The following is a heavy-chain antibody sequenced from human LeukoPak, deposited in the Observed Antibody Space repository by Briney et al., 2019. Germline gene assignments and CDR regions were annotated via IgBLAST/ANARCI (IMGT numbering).Heavy chain of an antibody. CDR3: ATAVASSSGWYADY. J-gene: IGHJ4*02. Sequence: SGGSLRLSCAASGFTFSSYAMRWVRQAPGKGLEWVAVIWYDGSNKYYADSVKGRFTVSRDNSKNTLYLQMNSLRAEDTAVYYCATAVASSSGWYADYWGQGTLVTVSS. CDR1: GFTFSSYA. CDR2: IWYDGSNK. D-gene: IGHD6-19*01. V-gene: IGHV3-33*08.